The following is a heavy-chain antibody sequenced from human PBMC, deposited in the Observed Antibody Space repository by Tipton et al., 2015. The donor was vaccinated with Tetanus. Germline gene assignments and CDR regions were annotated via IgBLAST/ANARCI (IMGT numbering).Heavy chain of an antibody. J-gene: IGHJ6*02. CDR3: ARTPDYYYGMDV. Sequence: LRLSCTVSGGSLTSGSFYWDWIRQPPGKGLEWIGEIYYSGTTNYNPSLKSRVTISTDKSKNQVSLRLNSVTAADTAVYFCARTPDYYYGMDVWGQGTTVTVSS. CDR1: GGSLTSGSFY. V-gene: IGHV4-61*05. CDR2: IYYSGTT.